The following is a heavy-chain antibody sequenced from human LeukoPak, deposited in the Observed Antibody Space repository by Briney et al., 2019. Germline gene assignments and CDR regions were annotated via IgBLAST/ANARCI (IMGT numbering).Heavy chain of an antibody. J-gene: IGHJ4*02. V-gene: IGHV3-23*01. CDR1: GFTFSSYA. CDR2: ISASGDGT. D-gene: IGHD2-15*01. CDR3: AKSRDSRYDYFDY. Sequence: PGGSLRLSCAASGFTFSSYAISWARQAPGEGLEWVSAISASGDGTYYADSVKGRFTISRDNFENTLYLQMNSLRAEDTAVYYCAKSRDSRYDYFDYWGQGILVTVSS.